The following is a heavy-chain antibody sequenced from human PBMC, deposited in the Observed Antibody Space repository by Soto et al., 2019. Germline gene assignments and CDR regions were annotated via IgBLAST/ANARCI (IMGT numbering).Heavy chain of an antibody. V-gene: IGHV3-23*01. CDR3: AKLQSWRALDY. J-gene: IGHJ4*02. D-gene: IGHD6-13*01. CDR1: GFTFSNYD. Sequence: EVLLLESGGGLVQPGGSLRLSCAASGFTFSNYDMGWVRQAPGKGLELVSFISGSGSGPYYADSVKGLFTISRDNAENTLYLQMNSLRVEDTAVYYCAKLQSWRALDYWGLGTLVTVSS. CDR2: ISGSGSGP.